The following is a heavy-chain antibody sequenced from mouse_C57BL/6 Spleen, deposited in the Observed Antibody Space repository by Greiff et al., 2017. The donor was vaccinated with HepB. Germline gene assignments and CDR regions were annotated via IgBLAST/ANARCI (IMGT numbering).Heavy chain of an antibody. CDR3: ASMRGYFYAMDY. V-gene: IGHV1-69*01. CDR2: IDPSDSYT. J-gene: IGHJ4*01. D-gene: IGHD2-3*01. Sequence: QVHVKQPGAELVMPGASVKLSCKASGYTFTSYWMHWVKQRPGQGLEWIGEIDPSDSYTNYNQKFKGKSTLTVDKSSSTAYMQLSSLTSEDSAVYYCASMRGYFYAMDYWGQGTSVTVSS. CDR1: GYTFTSYW.